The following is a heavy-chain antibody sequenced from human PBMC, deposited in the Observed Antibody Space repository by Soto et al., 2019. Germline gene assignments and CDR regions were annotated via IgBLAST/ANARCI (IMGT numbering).Heavy chain of an antibody. V-gene: IGHV3-23*01. CDR1: GFTFSSYA. CDR3: AKDLRPVRFRIAARSHTDFFDY. J-gene: IGHJ4*02. D-gene: IGHD6-6*01. CDR2: ISGSGGST. Sequence: EVQLLESGGGLVQPGGSLRLSCAASGFTFSSYAMRWVRQAPGKGLEWVSAISGSGGSTYYADSVKGRFTISRDNSKNTRYLQMNSLRAEDTAVYYCAKDLRPVRFRIAARSHTDFFDYWGQGTLVTVSS.